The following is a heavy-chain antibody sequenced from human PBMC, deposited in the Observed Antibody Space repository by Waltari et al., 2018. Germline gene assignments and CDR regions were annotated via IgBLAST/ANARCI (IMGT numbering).Heavy chain of an antibody. Sequence: QVQLQQWGAGLLKPSETLSLTCAVYGGSFSGYSWSWIRQPPGKGLEWIGEINHSGSTNYNPSLKSRVTISVDTSKNQFSLKLSSVTAADTAVYYCARRSGRIAARGYWFDPWGQGTLVTVSS. D-gene: IGHD6-6*01. CDR3: ARRSGRIAARGYWFDP. CDR2: INHSGST. CDR1: GGSFSGYS. V-gene: IGHV4-34*01. J-gene: IGHJ5*02.